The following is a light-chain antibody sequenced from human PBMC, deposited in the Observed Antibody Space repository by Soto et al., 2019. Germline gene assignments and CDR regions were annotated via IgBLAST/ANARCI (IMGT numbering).Light chain of an antibody. CDR3: HQRSNWPPDT. CDR2: GAS. J-gene: IGKJ5*01. Sequence: EIVLTECTDTRSLAPWEGAALSFMVSQSVHTFLAWYQQKPGQAPRLLIYGASTRATGVPARFSGSGSGTDFTLTISSLEPEDFAVYYCHQRSNWPPDTFGQGTRLEIK. CDR1: QSVHTF. V-gene: IGKV3-11*01.